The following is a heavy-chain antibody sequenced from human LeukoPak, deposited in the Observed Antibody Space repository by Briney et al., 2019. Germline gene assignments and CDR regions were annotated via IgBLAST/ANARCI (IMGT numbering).Heavy chain of an antibody. J-gene: IGHJ6*02. CDR3: ARFWKEYYGMDV. D-gene: IGHD1-1*01. V-gene: IGHV3-33*01. Sequence: PGRSLRLSCSASGXTFSTYGMNWVRQAPGKGLEWVAVIWFDGSNEYYAESVRGRFTISRDNSKNTLYLQMNSLRGEDTAVYYCARFWKEYYGMDVWGQGTTVTVSS. CDR1: GXTFSTYG. CDR2: IWFDGSNE.